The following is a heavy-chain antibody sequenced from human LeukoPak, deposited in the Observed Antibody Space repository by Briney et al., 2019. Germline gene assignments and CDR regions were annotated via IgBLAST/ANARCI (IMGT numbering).Heavy chain of an antibody. CDR1: GFTFSDHY. V-gene: IGHV3-72*01. CDR3: ARVDTAMDDYYYYGMDV. J-gene: IGHJ6*02. D-gene: IGHD5-18*01. CDR2: TRNKANSYTT. Sequence: GGSLRLSCAASGFTFSDHYMDWVRQAPGKGLEWVGRTRNKANSYTTEYAASVKGRFTISRDDSKNSLYLQMNSLETEDTAVYYCARVDTAMDDYYYYGMDVWGQGTTVTVSS.